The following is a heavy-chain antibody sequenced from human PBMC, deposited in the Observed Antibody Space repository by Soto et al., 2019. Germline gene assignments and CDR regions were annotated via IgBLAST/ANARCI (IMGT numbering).Heavy chain of an antibody. Sequence: EVQLVESGGGLIQPGGSLRLSCAASGFTVSSNYMSWVRQAPGKGLEWVSVIYSGGSTYYADSVKGRFTISRDNSKNTLYLQMNSLRAEDTAVYYGAREYVQGGYYFDYWGQGTLVTVSS. D-gene: IGHD3-22*01. CDR1: GFTVSSNY. J-gene: IGHJ4*02. CDR2: IYSGGST. CDR3: AREYVQGGYYFDY. V-gene: IGHV3-53*01.